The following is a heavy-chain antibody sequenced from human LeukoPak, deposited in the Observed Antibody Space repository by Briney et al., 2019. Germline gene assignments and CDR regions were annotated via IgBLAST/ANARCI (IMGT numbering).Heavy chain of an antibody. Sequence: SETLSLTCTVSGGSISSGGYYWSWIRQHPGKGLEWIGYIYYSGSTYYNPSLKSRVTISVDTSKNQFSLKLSSVTAADTAVYYCARAKAAIFPGYLDYWGQGTLVTVSS. CDR3: ARAKAAIFPGYLDY. V-gene: IGHV4-31*03. J-gene: IGHJ4*02. D-gene: IGHD2-2*01. CDR2: IYYSGST. CDR1: GGSISSGGYY.